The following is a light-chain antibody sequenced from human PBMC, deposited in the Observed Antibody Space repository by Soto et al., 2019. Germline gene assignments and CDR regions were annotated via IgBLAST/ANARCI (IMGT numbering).Light chain of an antibody. CDR2: EVT. J-gene: IGLJ1*01. CDR1: SRDIGNNNY. V-gene: IGLV2-8*01. CDR3: CSYAGSRI. Sequence: QSALTQPPSASGSPGQSVTISCTGNSRDIGNNNYVSWYRQHPGKAPKLMIYEVTKRPSGVPDRFSGSKYGNTASLTVSGLKAEDEADYYCCSYAGSRIFGPGTKVTVL.